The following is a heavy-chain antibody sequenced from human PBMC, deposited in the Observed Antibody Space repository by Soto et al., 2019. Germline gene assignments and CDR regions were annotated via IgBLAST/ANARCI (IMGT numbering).Heavy chain of an antibody. J-gene: IGHJ4*02. Sequence: QVQLVQSGAEVKKAGSSVKVSCKASGGAFGSYAINWVRQAPGQGLEWMGGLIPMFDTTNYAQRLQGRVTVTADESTTTVYLELTRLRSEDTALYYCTRHRGYSSGYWGQDFWGQGTLVTVSS. CDR2: LIPMFDTT. CDR1: GGAFGSYA. CDR3: TRHRGYSSGYWGQDF. V-gene: IGHV1-69*01. D-gene: IGHD5-12*01.